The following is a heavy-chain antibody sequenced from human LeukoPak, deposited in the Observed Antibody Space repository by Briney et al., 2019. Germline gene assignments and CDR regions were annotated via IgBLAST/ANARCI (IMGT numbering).Heavy chain of an antibody. Sequence: ASVKVSCKASGYTFTSYGISWVRQAPGQGLEWMGWISAYNGNTNYAQKLQGRVTMTTDTSTSTAYMELRSLRSDDTAVYYCAREIGFCSSTSCYECFAYWAQGTLVTVSS. CDR1: GYTFTSYG. D-gene: IGHD2-2*01. V-gene: IGHV1-18*01. CDR3: AREIGFCSSTSCYECFAY. J-gene: IGHJ4*02. CDR2: ISAYNGNT.